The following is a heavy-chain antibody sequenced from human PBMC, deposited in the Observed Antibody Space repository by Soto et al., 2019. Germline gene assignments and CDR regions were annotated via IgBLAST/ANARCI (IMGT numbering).Heavy chain of an antibody. D-gene: IGHD3-22*01. CDR3: ARSTMIVVVITTLGDAFDI. CDR1: GGTFSSYA. CDR2: IIPIFGTA. J-gene: IGHJ3*02. Sequence: SVKVSCKASGGTFSSYAISWVRQAPGQGREWMGGIIPIFGTANYAQKFQGRVTITADKSTSTAYMELSSLRSEDTAVYYCARSTMIVVVITTLGDAFDIWGQGXMVTVSS. V-gene: IGHV1-69*06.